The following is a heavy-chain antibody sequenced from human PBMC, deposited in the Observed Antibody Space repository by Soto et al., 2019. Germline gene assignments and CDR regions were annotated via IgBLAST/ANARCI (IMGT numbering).Heavy chain of an antibody. V-gene: IGHV4-59*01. Sequence: SETLSLTCTVSGGSISSYYWSWIRQPPGKGLEWIGYIYYSGSTNYNPSLKSRVTISVDTSKNQFSLKLSSVTAADTAVYYCARVVRVRGYSYGPADWFDPWGQGTLVTV. CDR3: ARVVRVRGYSYGPADWFDP. J-gene: IGHJ5*02. CDR1: GGSISSYY. D-gene: IGHD5-18*01. CDR2: IYYSGST.